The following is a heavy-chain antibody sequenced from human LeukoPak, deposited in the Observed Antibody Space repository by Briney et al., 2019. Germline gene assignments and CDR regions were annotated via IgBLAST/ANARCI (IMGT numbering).Heavy chain of an antibody. CDR3: ARTNAFGN. CDR2: IYYTGTT. Sequence: SETLSLTCTVSGGSLRGDYWNWIRQPPGKGLEWIGYIYYTGTTDYSPSLKSRVTISLDMSKNQFSLKLRSVTAADTAVYYCARTNAFGNRGQGTMVTVSS. V-gene: IGHV4-59*01. J-gene: IGHJ3*02. CDR1: GGSLRGDY.